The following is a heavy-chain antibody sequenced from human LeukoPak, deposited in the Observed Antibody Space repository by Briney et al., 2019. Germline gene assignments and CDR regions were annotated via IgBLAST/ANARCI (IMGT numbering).Heavy chain of an antibody. CDR1: GFTFSSCG. V-gene: IGHV3-64*04. CDR3: ARDGDSNWYFDL. J-gene: IGHJ2*01. D-gene: IGHD4-11*01. CDR2: ISDNGGST. Sequence: GGSLRLSCSASGFTFSSCGMHWVRQAPGKGLEYVSAISDNGGSTKYADSVKGRFTISRDNSKNTLYLQMNSLRAEDMAIYYCARDGDSNWYFDLWGRGTLVTVSS.